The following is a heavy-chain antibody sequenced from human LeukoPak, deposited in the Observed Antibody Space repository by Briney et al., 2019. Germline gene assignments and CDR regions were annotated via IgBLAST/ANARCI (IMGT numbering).Heavy chain of an antibody. CDR3: ARIRFLEWFDAFDI. Sequence: ASVKVSCKASGYTFTIYDINWVRQAIGQGLEWMGWMNPNSGNTGYAQKFQGRVTITRNTSISTAYMELSSLRSEDTAVYYCARIRFLEWFDAFDIWGQGTMVTVSS. CDR1: GYTFTIYD. V-gene: IGHV1-8*03. J-gene: IGHJ3*02. D-gene: IGHD3-3*01. CDR2: MNPNSGNT.